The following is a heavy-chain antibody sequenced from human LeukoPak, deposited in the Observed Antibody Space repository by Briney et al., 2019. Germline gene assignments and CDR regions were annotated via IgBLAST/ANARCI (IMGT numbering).Heavy chain of an antibody. D-gene: IGHD6-19*01. CDR1: GYSFSSYW. V-gene: IGHV5-51*01. J-gene: IGHJ4*02. CDR2: IFPGDSDT. CDR3: ARHGTYSSGRGYIDY. Sequence: GESLKISCKASGYSFSSYWIAWVRQMPGKGLEWMGIIFPGDSDTRYSPSYQGHVTTSADKSISTAYLQWSSLEASDTSMYYCARHGTYSSGRGYIDYWGQGSLVTVSS.